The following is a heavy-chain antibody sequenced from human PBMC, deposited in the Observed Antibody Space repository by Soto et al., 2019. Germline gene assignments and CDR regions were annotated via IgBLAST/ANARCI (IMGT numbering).Heavy chain of an antibody. V-gene: IGHV3-53*01. CDR3: ARSFMIQLCPPSGMDV. D-gene: IGHD5-18*01. Sequence: GSLRLSCAASGFTVSSNYMSWVRQAPGKGLEWVSVIYSGGSTYYADSVKGRFTISRDNSKNTLYLQMNSLRAEDTAVYCCARSFMIQLCPPSGMDVWGQGTTVTVSS. CDR1: GFTVSSNY. CDR2: IYSGGST. J-gene: IGHJ6*02.